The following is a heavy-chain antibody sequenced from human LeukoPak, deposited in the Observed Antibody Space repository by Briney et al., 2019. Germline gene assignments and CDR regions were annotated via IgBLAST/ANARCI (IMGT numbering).Heavy chain of an antibody. CDR3: AKGYGWEASYYYYYMDV. CDR2: IRYDGSNK. D-gene: IGHD1-26*01. Sequence: HTGGSLRLSCAGSGFTFSSYWMSWVRQAPGKGLEWVAFIRYDGSNKYYADSVKGRFTISRDNSRNTLYLQMKSLRTEDTAVYYCAKGYGWEASYYYYYMDVWGKGTTVTISS. V-gene: IGHV3-30*02. CDR1: GFTFSSYW. J-gene: IGHJ6*03.